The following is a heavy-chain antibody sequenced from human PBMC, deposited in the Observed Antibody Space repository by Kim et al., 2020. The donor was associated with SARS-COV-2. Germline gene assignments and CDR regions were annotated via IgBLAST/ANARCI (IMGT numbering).Heavy chain of an antibody. J-gene: IGHJ4*02. Sequence: STFYADSGKGRFISSRDNSRNTLFLQLNSLRAEDTALYYCARESSRRADYWGQGTLVTVSS. CDR3: ARESSRRADY. CDR2: ST. D-gene: IGHD2-2*01. V-gene: IGHV3-23*01.